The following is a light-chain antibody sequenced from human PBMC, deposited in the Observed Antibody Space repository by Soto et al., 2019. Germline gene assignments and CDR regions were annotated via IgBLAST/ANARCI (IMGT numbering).Light chain of an antibody. CDR3: QQRFKWPLT. CDR1: QSVHTF. CDR2: DTS. J-gene: IGKJ4*01. V-gene: IGKV3-11*01. Sequence: EIVLTQSPGTLSLSPGGRATLSCRASQSVHTFLAWYQQKPGQSPRLLISDTSKRATGIPARFSGSGSGTDFTLSISSLEPEDFAVYYCQQRFKWPLTFGGGTRVEIK.